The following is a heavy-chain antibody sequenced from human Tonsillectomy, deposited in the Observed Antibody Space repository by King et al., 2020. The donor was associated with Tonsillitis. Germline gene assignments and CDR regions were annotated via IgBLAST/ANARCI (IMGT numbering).Heavy chain of an antibody. CDR2: ISSSGSTI. CDR3: AREYYYDSSGPTMKNAGFDY. V-gene: IGHV3-11*01. J-gene: IGHJ4*02. CDR1: GFTFSDYY. D-gene: IGHD3-22*01. Sequence: QLVQSGGGLVKPGGSLRLSCAASGFTFSDYYMSWIRQAPGKGLEWVSYISSSGSTICYADSVKGRFTISRDNAKNSLYLQMNSLRAEDTAVYYCAREYYYDSSGPTMKNAGFDYWGQGTLVTVSS.